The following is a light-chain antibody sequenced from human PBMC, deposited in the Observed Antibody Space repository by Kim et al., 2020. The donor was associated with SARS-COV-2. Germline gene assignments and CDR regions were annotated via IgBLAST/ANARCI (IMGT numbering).Light chain of an antibody. CDR2: EDT. CDR1: KLEEKF. J-gene: IGLJ3*02. Sequence: SYELTQPPSMSVSPGQAASITCSGDKLEEKFASWFQQKPGQSPVLVIYEDTKRPSGIPERISGSTSGNTATLTISGTQAMDEADYYCQTWDSSTVVFGGG. CDR3: QTWDSSTVV. V-gene: IGLV3-1*01.